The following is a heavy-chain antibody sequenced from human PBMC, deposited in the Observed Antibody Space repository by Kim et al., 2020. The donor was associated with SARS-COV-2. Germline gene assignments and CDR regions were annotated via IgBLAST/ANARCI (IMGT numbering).Heavy chain of an antibody. J-gene: IGHJ4*02. Sequence: GGSLRLSCAASGFTFDDYGMSWVRQAPGKGLEWVSGINWNGGSTGYADSVKGRFTISRDNAKNSLYLQRNSLRAEDTALYHCARTEYSGYDNPYYFDYWGQGTLGTVS. D-gene: IGHD5-12*01. V-gene: IGHV3-20*01. CDR1: GFTFDDYG. CDR3: ARTEYSGYDNPYYFDY. CDR2: INWNGGST.